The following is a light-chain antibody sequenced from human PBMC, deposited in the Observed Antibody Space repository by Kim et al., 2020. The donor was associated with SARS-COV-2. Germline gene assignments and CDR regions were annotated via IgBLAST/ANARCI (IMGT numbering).Light chain of an antibody. J-gene: IGKJ2*03. Sequence: SPGERATRAGRDSQSVSSNVAGDQQKPGQAPRLSRDGAATRATGIPARFSGSGSGTEFTRTISSLQSEDFAVYYCQQYNNWPLYSCGQGTKLEIK. CDR2: GAA. V-gene: IGKV3-15*01. CDR1: QSVSSN. CDR3: QQYNNWPLYS.